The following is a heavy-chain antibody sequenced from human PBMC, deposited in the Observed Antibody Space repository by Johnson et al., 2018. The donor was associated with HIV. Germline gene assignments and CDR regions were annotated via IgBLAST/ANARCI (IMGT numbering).Heavy chain of an antibody. J-gene: IGHJ3*02. CDR2: ISFDGNSR. Sequence: QVQLVESGGGVVQPGRSLRLSCAASGFTFSTYTMHWVRQAPGKGLEWVALISFDGNSRYYADSVKGRFTISRDNSKNTLYLQMNSLRAEDAAMYYCARPRILVLPAGAFDIWGQGTMVTVSS. CDR3: ARPRILVLPAGAFDI. V-gene: IGHV3-30*04. CDR1: GFTFSTYT. D-gene: IGHD2-2*01.